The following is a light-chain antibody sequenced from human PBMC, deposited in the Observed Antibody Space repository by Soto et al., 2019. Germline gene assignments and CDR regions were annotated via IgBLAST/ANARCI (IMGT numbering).Light chain of an antibody. CDR3: QQYNSYPYT. Sequence: DIQMTQSPSSLSASVGDRVTITCRASQSIGSYLNWYQHKPGKAPKLLIYDASSLESGVPSRFSGSGSGTEFTLTISSLQPDDFATYYCQQYNSYPYTFGQGTKLEIK. V-gene: IGKV1-5*01. J-gene: IGKJ2*01. CDR2: DAS. CDR1: QSIGSY.